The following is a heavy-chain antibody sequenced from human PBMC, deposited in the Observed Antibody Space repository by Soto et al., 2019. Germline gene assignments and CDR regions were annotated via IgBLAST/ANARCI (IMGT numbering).Heavy chain of an antibody. D-gene: IGHD2-15*01. CDR3: AGSGDRNCSGGSCYQPRHAFDI. V-gene: IGHV4-59*08. Sequence: QVQLQESGPGLVKPSETLSLTCTVSGGSISSYYWRWIRQPPGKGLEWLGYIYYSGSTNYTPSLKRRVTISGDTSKNQCSLKLSSGTAADTAVYYWAGSGDRNCSGGSCYQPRHAFDIWGQGTMVTVSS. CDR1: GGSISSYY. CDR2: IYYSGST. J-gene: IGHJ3*02.